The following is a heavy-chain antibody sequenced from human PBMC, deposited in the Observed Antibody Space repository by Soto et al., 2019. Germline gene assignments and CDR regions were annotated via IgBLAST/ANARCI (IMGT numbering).Heavy chain of an antibody. D-gene: IGHD3-3*01. CDR3: AGGGDYDFWSGYYTAAAAHYYGMDV. V-gene: IGHV1-8*01. CDR1: GYTFTSYD. Sequence: ASVKVSCKASGYTFTSYDINWVRQATGQGLEWMGWMNPNSGNTGYAQKFQGRVTMTRNTSISTAYMELSSLRSEDTAVYYCAGGGDYDFWSGYYTAAAAHYYGMDVWGQGTTVTVSS. J-gene: IGHJ6*02. CDR2: MNPNSGNT.